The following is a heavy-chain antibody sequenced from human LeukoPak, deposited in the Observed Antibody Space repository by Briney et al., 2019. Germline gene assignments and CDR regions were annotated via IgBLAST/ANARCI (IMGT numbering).Heavy chain of an antibody. CDR2: ISTGSSPI. V-gene: IGHV3-48*01. CDR3: ARGLFWFGELSYSMDV. D-gene: IGHD3-10*01. J-gene: IGHJ6*02. Sequence: GGSLRLSCAASGFTFGTYAMNWVRQSPGKGLEWVSYISTGSSPIYYADSVKGRFTISRDNAKNSLYLQMHSLRAADTAIYYCARGLFWFGELSYSMDVWGQGTTVTVSS. CDR1: GFTFGTYA.